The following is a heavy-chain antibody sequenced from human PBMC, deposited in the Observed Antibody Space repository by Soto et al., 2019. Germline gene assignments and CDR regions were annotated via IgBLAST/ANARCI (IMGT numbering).Heavy chain of an antibody. CDR1: GGSMSSNY. J-gene: IGHJ6*02. CDR2: VYFSGTS. CDR3: ARHRFGSRHTGTYTAYYYYGMDV. V-gene: IGHV4-59*01. D-gene: IGHD1-26*01. Sequence: QVQLQESGPGLVKPSETLSLTCTVSGGSMSSNYWSWVRQPPGKGLEWIGNVYFSGTSNYNPSLKSRVTISVDTSNNQFSLELSSVTAADAAVYFCARHRFGSRHTGTYTAYYYYGMDVWGRGTTVTVSS.